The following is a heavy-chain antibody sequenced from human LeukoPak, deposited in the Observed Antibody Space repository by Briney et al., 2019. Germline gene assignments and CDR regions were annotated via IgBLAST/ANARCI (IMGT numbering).Heavy chain of an antibody. CDR3: AKDPMVRGVIIQYYFDY. D-gene: IGHD3-10*01. Sequence: AGGSLRLSCAASGFTFSSYGMSWVRQAPGKGLEWVSAISGSGGSTNYADSVKGRFTISRDNSKNTLYLQMNSLRAEDTAVYYCAKDPMVRGVIIQYYFDYWGQGTLVTVSS. CDR1: GFTFSSYG. J-gene: IGHJ4*02. V-gene: IGHV3-23*01. CDR2: ISGSGGST.